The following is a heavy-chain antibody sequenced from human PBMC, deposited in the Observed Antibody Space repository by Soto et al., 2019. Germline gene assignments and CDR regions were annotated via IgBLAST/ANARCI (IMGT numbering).Heavy chain of an antibody. D-gene: IGHD3-10*01. CDR2: ISGSGGST. J-gene: IGHJ5*02. CDR3: AKLITMVRGDPWFYP. Sequence: EVQLLESGGGLVQPGGSLRLSGAASGFTFSSYAMSWVRQAPGKGLAWVSAISGSGGSTYYADPVKGRFTISRDKSKNTLYLQMSSLRAEDTAVYYCAKLITMVRGDPWFYPWGQGTLVTVSS. CDR1: GFTFSSYA. V-gene: IGHV3-23*01.